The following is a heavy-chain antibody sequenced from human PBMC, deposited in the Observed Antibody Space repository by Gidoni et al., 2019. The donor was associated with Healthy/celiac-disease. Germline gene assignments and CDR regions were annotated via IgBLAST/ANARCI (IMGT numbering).Heavy chain of an antibody. Sequence: EVQLLESGGGLVQPGGSLRLSCAASGFTFSSYAMRWVRQSPGKGLEWVSAISGSGGSTYYADSVKGRFTISRDNSKNTLYLQMNSLRAEDTAVYYCAKIYRPGYCSGGSCYSGVDYYYGMDVWGQGTTVTVSS. CDR3: AKIYRPGYCSGGSCYSGVDYYYGMDV. J-gene: IGHJ6*02. CDR2: ISGSGGST. CDR1: GFTFSSYA. D-gene: IGHD2-15*01. V-gene: IGHV3-23*01.